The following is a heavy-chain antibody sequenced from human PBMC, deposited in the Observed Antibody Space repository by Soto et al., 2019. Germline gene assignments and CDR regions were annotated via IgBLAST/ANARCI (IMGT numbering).Heavy chain of an antibody. Sequence: GGSLRLSXAASGFIFSNYEMNWVRQAPGKGLEWVSYISTSGFTIYYADSVRGRFTMSRDNARNSLYLQMNSLRADDTAVYYCARDRYDSHGFDPWGQGTLVTVSS. V-gene: IGHV3-48*03. J-gene: IGHJ5*02. D-gene: IGHD5-18*01. CDR2: ISTSGFTI. CDR3: ARDRYDSHGFDP. CDR1: GFIFSNYE.